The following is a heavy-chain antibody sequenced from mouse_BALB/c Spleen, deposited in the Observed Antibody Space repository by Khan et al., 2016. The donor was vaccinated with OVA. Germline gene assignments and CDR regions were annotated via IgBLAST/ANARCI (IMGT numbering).Heavy chain of an antibody. Sequence: QIQLVQSGPELKKPGETVKISCKASGYTFTNYGMNWVKQAPGQGLKWMGWINTYTGDPTYADDFKGRFAISLETSVRTAYLHINNLKNEDTATDFCARGGYGGSPWDAMDYWGQGTSVTVSS. J-gene: IGHJ4*01. CDR3: ARGGYGGSPWDAMDY. CDR1: GYTFTNYG. D-gene: IGHD1-1*01. V-gene: IGHV9-3-1*01. CDR2: INTYTGDP.